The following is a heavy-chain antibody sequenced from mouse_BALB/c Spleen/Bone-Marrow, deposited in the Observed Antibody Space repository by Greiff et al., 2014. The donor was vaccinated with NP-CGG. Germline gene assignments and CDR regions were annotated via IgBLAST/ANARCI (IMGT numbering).Heavy chain of an antibody. J-gene: IGHJ2*01. CDR3: ARDY. V-gene: IGHV1-4*01. CDR2: INPSTGYA. CDR1: GYTFSDTL. Sequence: QVQLKESGPELAKPGASVKMSCKASGYTFSDTLIHWIKQRPGQGLEWIGYINPSTGYAEYNQNFKDKATLTVDKSSSTAYMQLSSLTSEDSAVYYCARDYWGQGTTLTVSS.